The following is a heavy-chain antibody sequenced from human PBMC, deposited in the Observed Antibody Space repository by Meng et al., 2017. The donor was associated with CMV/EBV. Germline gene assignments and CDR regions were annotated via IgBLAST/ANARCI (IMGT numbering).Heavy chain of an antibody. J-gene: IGHJ5*02. CDR3: ARRVTMAGNWFDP. D-gene: IGHD4/OR15-4a*01. CDR2: INPSGGST. V-gene: IGHV1-46*01. Sequence: ASVKVSCKASGYTFTSYYMHWVRQAPGQGLEWMGIINPSGGSTSYAQKFQGRVTITTDESTSTAYMELSSLRSEDTAVYYCARRVTMAGNWFDPWGQGTLVTVSS. CDR1: GYTFTSYY.